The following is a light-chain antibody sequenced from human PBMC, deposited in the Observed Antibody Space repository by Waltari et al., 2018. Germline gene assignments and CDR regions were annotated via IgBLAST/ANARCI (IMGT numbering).Light chain of an antibody. CDR3: ALYMGSGIWV. Sequence: QTVVTQEPSLSVSPGGTVTLTCALSSGSISTTSYATWYQQSPGQAPRTLVYKANSGSCGVPDRFSGSILGNKAALTITGAQADDESDYYCALYMGSGIWVFGGGTKLTVL. CDR1: SGSISTTSY. J-gene: IGLJ3*02. V-gene: IGLV8-61*01. CDR2: KAN.